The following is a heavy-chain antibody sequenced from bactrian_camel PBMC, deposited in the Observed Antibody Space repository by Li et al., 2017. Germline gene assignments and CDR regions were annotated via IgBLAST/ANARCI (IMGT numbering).Heavy chain of an antibody. D-gene: IGHD1*01. CDR3: AAPLFGRLWL. CDR1: GFTFSRNA. Sequence: DVQLVESGGGLVQPGESLRLSCATSGFTFSRNAMSWVRQAPGKALEWVSVINVGGTTGYANSVKGRFTISQDNAENTLYLQMNSLKTEDTAVYYCAAPLFGRLWLRGPGDPGHRL. J-gene: IGHJ6*01. CDR2: INVGGTT. V-gene: IGHV3S42*01.